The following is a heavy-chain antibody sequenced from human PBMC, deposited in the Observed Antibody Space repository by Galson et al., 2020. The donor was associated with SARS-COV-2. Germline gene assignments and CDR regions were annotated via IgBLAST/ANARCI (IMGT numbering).Heavy chain of an antibody. CDR1: GGSISSYY. J-gene: IGHJ6*02. Sequence: SETLSLTCTVSGGSISSYYWSWIRQPPGKGLEWIGYIYHSGTTNYNPSLKNRVTISIDTSKNQFSLQLSSVTAADTAVYYCARDPGIPAGAYYYYYGLDVWGQGTTVTVSS. CDR2: IYHSGTT. CDR3: ARDPGIPAGAYYYYYGLDV. D-gene: IGHD2-2*02. V-gene: IGHV4-59*01.